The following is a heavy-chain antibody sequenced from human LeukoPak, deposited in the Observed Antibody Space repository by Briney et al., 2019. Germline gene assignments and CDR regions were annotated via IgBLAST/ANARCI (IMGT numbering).Heavy chain of an antibody. CDR1: GFTFSSYA. Sequence: PGGSLRLSCAASGFTFSSYAMSWVRQAPGKGLEWVSAISGSGGSTYYADSVKGRFTISRYNSKNTLYLQMNSLRAEDTAVYYCAKALSGDYEHWFDPWGQGTLVTVSS. CDR3: AKALSGDYEHWFDP. V-gene: IGHV3-23*01. CDR2: ISGSGGST. D-gene: IGHD4-17*01. J-gene: IGHJ5*02.